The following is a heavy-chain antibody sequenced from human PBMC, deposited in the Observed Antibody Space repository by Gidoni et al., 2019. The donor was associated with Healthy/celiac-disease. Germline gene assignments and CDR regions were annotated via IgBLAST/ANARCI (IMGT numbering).Heavy chain of an antibody. CDR3: AREVVLEWLFLFDY. CDR1: GGSVRRGSYY. CDR2: IYYSGST. Sequence: QVQLQESGPGLVKPSETLSLTCTVSGGSVRRGSYYWRWFRQPPGKGLEWIGYIYYSGSTNYNPSLKSRVTISVDTSKNQFSLKLSSVTAADTAVYYCAREVVLEWLFLFDYWGQGTLVTVSS. J-gene: IGHJ4*02. V-gene: IGHV4-61*01. D-gene: IGHD3-3*01.